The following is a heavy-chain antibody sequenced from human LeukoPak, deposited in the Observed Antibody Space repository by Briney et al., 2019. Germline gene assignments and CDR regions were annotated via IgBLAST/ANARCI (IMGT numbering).Heavy chain of an antibody. Sequence: PSETLSLTCTVSGGSISSYYWSWIRQPAGKGLEWIGRIYTSGSTNYNPSLKSRVTMSVDTSKNQFSLKLSSVTAADTAVYYCAREHPSEAVAGTARAFDIWGQGTMVTVSS. J-gene: IGHJ3*02. CDR2: IYTSGST. V-gene: IGHV4-4*07. CDR1: GGSISSYY. CDR3: AREHPSEAVAGTARAFDI. D-gene: IGHD6-19*01.